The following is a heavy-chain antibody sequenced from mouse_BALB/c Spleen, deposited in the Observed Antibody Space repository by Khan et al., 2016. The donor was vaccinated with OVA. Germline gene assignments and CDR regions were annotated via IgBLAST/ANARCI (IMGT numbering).Heavy chain of an antibody. J-gene: IGHJ1*01. V-gene: IGHV1S56*01. CDR2: IYPGDGRT. Sequence: QVQLQQSGPELVKPGASVKMSCKASGFTFINYYIHWVKQRPGQGLEWIGWIYPGDGRTKDNEKFKGKTTLTTDKSSSTTSMLLLRLSSEDSAIYFCAISYYGSFWYFDVWGAGTTVTVSS. CDR3: AISYYGSFWYFDV. CDR1: GFTFINYY. D-gene: IGHD1-1*01.